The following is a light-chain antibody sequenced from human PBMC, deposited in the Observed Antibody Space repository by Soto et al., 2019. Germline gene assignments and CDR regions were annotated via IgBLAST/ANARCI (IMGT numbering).Light chain of an antibody. J-gene: IGKJ1*01. CDR3: QQRSNWPRT. CDR1: QSVSSSY. CDR2: DAS. Sequence: EIVLTQSPGTLSLSPGERATLSCRASQSVSSSYLAWYQQKPGQAPRLLIYDASNRATGIPARFSGSGSGTDFTLTISSLEPEDFAVYYCQQRSNWPRTFGQGTMV. V-gene: IGKV3D-20*02.